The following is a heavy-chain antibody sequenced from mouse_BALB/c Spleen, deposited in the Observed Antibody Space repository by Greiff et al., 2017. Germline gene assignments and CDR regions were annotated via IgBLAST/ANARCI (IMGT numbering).Heavy chain of an antibody. Sequence: QVQLQQSGAELVRPGVSVKISCKGSGYTFTDYAMHWVKQSHAKSLEWIGVISTYYGDASYNQKFKGKATMTVDKSSSTAYMELARLTSEDSAIYYCARFDGYSYYAMDYWGQGTSVTVSS. CDR3: ARFDGYSYYAMDY. V-gene: IGHV1S137*01. D-gene: IGHD2-3*01. J-gene: IGHJ4*01. CDR2: ISTYYGDA. CDR1: GYTFTDYA.